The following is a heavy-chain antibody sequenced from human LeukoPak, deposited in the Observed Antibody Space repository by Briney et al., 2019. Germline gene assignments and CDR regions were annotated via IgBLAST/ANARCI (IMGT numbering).Heavy chain of an antibody. CDR2: IGTAADT. V-gene: IGHV3-13*01. CDR1: GFTFSNYD. J-gene: IGHJ4*02. CDR3: ARGLMKYCNHTSCPLEY. Sequence: PGGSLRLSCAASGFTFSNYDMHWVRQGTGKGLEWVSAIGTAADTFYPGSVKGRLTISRENDKNSVYLHMNSLRTEDTAVYYCARGLMKYCNHTSCPLEYWGQGILVTVSS. D-gene: IGHD2-2*01.